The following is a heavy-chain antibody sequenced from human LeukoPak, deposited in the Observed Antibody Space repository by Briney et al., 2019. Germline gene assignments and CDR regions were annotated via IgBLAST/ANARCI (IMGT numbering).Heavy chain of an antibody. CDR1: GGSISSYY. D-gene: IGHD3-10*01. CDR3: ARTPYYYGSGRRPRYFDL. V-gene: IGHV4-59*01. Sequence: PSETLSLTCTVSGGSISSYYWSWIRHPPGKGQERVGYIYYSGSTNYNPSLKSRVTISVVTSKNLFSLKLSSVTAADTALYCCARTPYYYGSGRRPRYFDLWGRGTLVTVSS. CDR2: IYYSGST. J-gene: IGHJ2*01.